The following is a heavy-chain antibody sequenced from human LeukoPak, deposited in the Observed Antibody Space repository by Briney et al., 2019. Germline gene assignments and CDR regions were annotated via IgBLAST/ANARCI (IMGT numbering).Heavy chain of an antibody. J-gene: IGHJ4*02. D-gene: IGHD2-2*01. CDR3: ARGADCSSTSCYEPS. V-gene: IGHV3-21*01. CDR1: GFTFSSYS. CDR2: ISSSSSYI. Sequence: GGSLRLSCAASGFTFSSYSMNWVRQAPGKGLEWVSSISSSSSYIYYADSVKGRFTISRDNAKNSLYLQMNSLRAEDTAVYYCARGADCSSTSCYEPSWGQGTLVTVSS.